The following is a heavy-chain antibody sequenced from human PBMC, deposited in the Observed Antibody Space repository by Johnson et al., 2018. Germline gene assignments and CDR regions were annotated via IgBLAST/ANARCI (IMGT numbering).Heavy chain of an antibody. Sequence: VQLQESGGGLVKPGGSLRLSCAASGFTFSSYSMNWVRQAPGKGLEWVSSISSSSSYIYYADSVKGRFTISRDNAKNSLYLQMNSLRAEDTAVYYCARVNVYSSSWYSAVDYYYYMDVWGKGTTGTVSS. CDR2: ISSSSSYI. CDR3: ARVNVYSSSWYSAVDYYYYMDV. D-gene: IGHD6-13*01. J-gene: IGHJ6*03. CDR1: GFTFSSYS. V-gene: IGHV3-21*01.